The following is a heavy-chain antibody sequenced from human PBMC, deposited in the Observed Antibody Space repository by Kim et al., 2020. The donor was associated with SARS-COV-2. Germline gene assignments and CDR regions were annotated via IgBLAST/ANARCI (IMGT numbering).Heavy chain of an antibody. CDR2: SRST. Sequence: SRSTYSNPSLKSRVTIAVDTSKNQFSLRLSSVTAADTAVYYCATTTDGYWGQGTLVTVSS. CDR3: ATTTDGY. V-gene: IGHV4-39*01. J-gene: IGHJ4*02. D-gene: IGHD4-17*01.